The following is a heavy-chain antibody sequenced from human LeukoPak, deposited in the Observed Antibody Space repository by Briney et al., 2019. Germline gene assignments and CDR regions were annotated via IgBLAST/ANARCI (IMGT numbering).Heavy chain of an antibody. CDR2: IKSKTDGGTT. V-gene: IGHV3-15*01. Sequence: GGSLRLSCAASGFIFRSYEMNWVRQAPGKGLEWVGRIKSKTDGGTTDYAAPVKGRFTISRDDSKNTLYLQMNSLKTEDTAVYYCLIWFGESQSDYWGQGTLVTVSS. D-gene: IGHD3-10*01. CDR3: LIWFGESQSDY. CDR1: GFIFRSYE. J-gene: IGHJ4*02.